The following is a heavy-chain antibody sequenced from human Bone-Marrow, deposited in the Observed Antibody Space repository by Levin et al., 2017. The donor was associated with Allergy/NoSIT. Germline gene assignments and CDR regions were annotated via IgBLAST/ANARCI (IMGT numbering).Heavy chain of an antibody. CDR2: IRSKVNGYAT. CDR1: GFTFSDSA. J-gene: IGHJ5*02. V-gene: IGHV3-73*01. Sequence: GESLKISCAASGFTFSDSAMHWVRQASGKGLEWVGRIRSKVNGYATDYAASVKGRFTISRDASKNMASLQMNGLKTEDTAVYYCFREHCSGDRCYFTWGQGAQVTVSS. D-gene: IGHD2-15*01. CDR3: FREHCSGDRCYFT.